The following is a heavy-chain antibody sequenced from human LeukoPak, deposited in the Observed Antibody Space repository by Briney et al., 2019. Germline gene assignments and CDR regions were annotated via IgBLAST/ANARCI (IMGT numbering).Heavy chain of an antibody. CDR1: GGSFSDYY. CDR2: IYYSGST. J-gene: IGHJ6*04. Sequence: PSETLSLTCAVYGGSFSDYYWTWIRQPPGKGLEWIGYIYYSGSTYYNPSLKSRVTISVDTSKNQFSLKMSSVTAADTAVYYCARTSGDWLSWAWIGVDVWGKGTTVTVSS. CDR3: ARTSGDWLSWAWIGVDV. D-gene: IGHD3-9*01. V-gene: IGHV4-34*01.